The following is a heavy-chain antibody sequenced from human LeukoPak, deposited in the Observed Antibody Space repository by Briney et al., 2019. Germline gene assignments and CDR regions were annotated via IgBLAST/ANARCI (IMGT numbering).Heavy chain of an antibody. Sequence: AGGSLRLSCAASGFTFSDYYMSWIRQAPGKGLEWVSYISSSGSTIYYADSVKGRFTISRDNAKNSLYLQMNSLRAEDTAVYYCARDSRRDFWSAFDIWGQGTMVTVSS. CDR2: ISSSGSTI. J-gene: IGHJ3*02. CDR3: ARDSRRDFWSAFDI. V-gene: IGHV3-11*01. CDR1: GFTFSDYY. D-gene: IGHD3-3*01.